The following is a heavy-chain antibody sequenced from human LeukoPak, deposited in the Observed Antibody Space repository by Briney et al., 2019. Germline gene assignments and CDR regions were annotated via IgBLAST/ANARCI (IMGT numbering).Heavy chain of an antibody. V-gene: IGHV3-30*18. D-gene: IGHD6-13*01. Sequence: GRSLRLSCAASGFTFRSYGMHCVRQAPGKGLEWVAVISDDGSNKKYADSVKGRFTISRDNSNNTLFLQMNSLRAEDTAVYYCAKDRETTASGTSGYWGQGALVTVSS. CDR3: AKDRETTASGTSGY. CDR2: ISDDGSNK. J-gene: IGHJ4*02. CDR1: GFTFRSYG.